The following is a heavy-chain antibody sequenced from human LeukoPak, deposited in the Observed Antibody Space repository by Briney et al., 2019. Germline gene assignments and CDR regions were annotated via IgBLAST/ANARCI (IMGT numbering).Heavy chain of an antibody. CDR2: IYYSGST. J-gene: IGHJ4*02. CDR1: GGSISSYY. CDR3: ARVRSGSYPYYFDY. Sequence: PSETLSLTCTVSGGSISSYYWSWIRQPPGNGLEWIGYIYYSGSTNYNPSLKSRVTISVDTSKNQFSLKLSSVTAADTAVYYCARVRSGSYPYYFDYWGQGTLVTVSS. V-gene: IGHV4-59*01. D-gene: IGHD1-26*01.